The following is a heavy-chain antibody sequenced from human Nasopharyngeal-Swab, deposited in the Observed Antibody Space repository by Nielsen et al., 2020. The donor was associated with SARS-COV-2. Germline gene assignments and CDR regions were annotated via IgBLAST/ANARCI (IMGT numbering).Heavy chain of an antibody. D-gene: IGHD6-13*01. CDR1: AFTFDDYA. CDR2: IYSRGET. Sequence: GESLKMSCTAPAFTFDDYAMHWVRQAPGKGLEWVAVIYSRGETHYTDSVRGRFTISRDNSKNMVNLQLNSLRAEDTAVYYCARMDFIASRDYWGQGTLVTVSS. CDR3: ARMDFIASRDY. V-gene: IGHV3-53*01. J-gene: IGHJ4*02.